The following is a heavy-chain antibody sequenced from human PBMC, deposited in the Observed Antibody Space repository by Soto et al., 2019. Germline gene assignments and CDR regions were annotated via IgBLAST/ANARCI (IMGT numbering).Heavy chain of an antibody. J-gene: IGHJ6*02. D-gene: IGHD2-2*01. CDR1: GYSFTSYW. CDR3: ARVVVPAADPYYYYYGMDV. V-gene: IGHV5-51*01. Sequence: PGESLKISCKGSGYSFTSYWIGWVRQMPGKGLEWMGIIYPGDSDTRYSPSFQGQVTISADKSISTAYLQWSSLKASDTAMYYCARVVVPAADPYYYYYGMDVWGQGTTVTV. CDR2: IYPGDSDT.